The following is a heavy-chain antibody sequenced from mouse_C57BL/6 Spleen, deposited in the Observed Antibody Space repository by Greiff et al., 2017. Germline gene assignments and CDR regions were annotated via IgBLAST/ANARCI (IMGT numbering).Heavy chain of an antibody. Sequence: QVQLKESGAELVRPGASVTLSCKASGYTFTDYEMHWVKQTPVHGLEWIGAIDPETGGTAYNQKFKGKAILTADKSSSTAYMELRSLTSEDSAVYYCTRLRSNSLDYWGQGTTLTVSS. J-gene: IGHJ2*01. CDR2: IDPETGGT. V-gene: IGHV1-15*01. CDR3: TRLRSNSLDY. D-gene: IGHD2-5*01. CDR1: GYTFTDYE.